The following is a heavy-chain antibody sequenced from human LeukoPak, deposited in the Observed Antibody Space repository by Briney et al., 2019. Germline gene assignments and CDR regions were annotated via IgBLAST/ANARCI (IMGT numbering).Heavy chain of an antibody. J-gene: IGHJ4*02. D-gene: IGHD6-13*01. Sequence: SETLSFTCTVSGGSISSYYWSWIRQPPGKGLEWIGYIYYSGSTNYNPSLKSRVTISVDTSKYQFSLKLSSVTAADTAVYYCASGAAAGTVDYWGQGTLVTVSS. CDR2: IYYSGST. CDR1: GGSISSYY. CDR3: ASGAAAGTVDY. V-gene: IGHV4-59*01.